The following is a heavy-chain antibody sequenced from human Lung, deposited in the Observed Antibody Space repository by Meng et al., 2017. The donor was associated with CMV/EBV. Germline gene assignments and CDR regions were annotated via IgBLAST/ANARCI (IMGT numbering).Heavy chain of an antibody. CDR2: IIPIFGTA. V-gene: IGHV1-69*05. Sequence: SVXVSXKASGGTFSSYAISWVRQAPGQGLEWMGGIIPIFGTANYAQKFQGRVTITTDESTSTAYMELSSLRSEDTAVYYCARGNYGDYHYYGMDVWGQGTXVNGSS. J-gene: IGHJ6*02. CDR3: ARGNYGDYHYYGMDV. CDR1: GGTFSSYA. D-gene: IGHD4-17*01.